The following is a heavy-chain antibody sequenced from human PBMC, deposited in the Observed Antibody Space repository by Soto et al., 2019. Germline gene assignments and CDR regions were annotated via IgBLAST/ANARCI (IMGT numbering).Heavy chain of an antibody. V-gene: IGHV2-70*01. CDR2: IDWDDDK. CDR3: ARIQGDSSSSNYYYYGMDV. D-gene: IGHD6-6*01. J-gene: IGHJ6*02. Sequence: GSGPTLVNPTHTLTLTCTFSGFSLSTSGMCVSWIRQPPGKALEWLALIDWDDDKYYSTSLKTRLTISKDTSKNQVVLTMTNMDPVDTATYYCARIQGDSSSSNYYYYGMDVWGQGTTVTVSS. CDR1: GFSLSTSGMC.